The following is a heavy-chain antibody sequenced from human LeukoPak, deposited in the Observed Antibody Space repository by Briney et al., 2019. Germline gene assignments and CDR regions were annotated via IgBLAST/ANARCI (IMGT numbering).Heavy chain of an antibody. J-gene: IGHJ2*01. V-gene: IGHV1-46*01. CDR3: ARGPGYFDWLLYFAPRNWYFDL. CDR1: GYTFISYY. CDR2: INPSGGST. Sequence: ASVKVSCKASGYTFISYYMHWVRQAPGQGLEWMGIINPSGGSTSYAQKFQGRVTMTRDTSTSTVYMELSSLRSEDTAVYYCARGPGYFDWLLYFAPRNWYFDLWGRGTLVTVSS. D-gene: IGHD3-9*01.